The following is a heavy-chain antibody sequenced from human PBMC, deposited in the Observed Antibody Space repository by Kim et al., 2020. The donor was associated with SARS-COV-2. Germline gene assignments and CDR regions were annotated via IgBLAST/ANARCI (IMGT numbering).Heavy chain of an antibody. CDR2: INHSGST. J-gene: IGHJ4*02. D-gene: IGHD3-22*01. CDR1: GGSFSGYY. CDR3: ARVMFSGSSGYYAPRADFDY. V-gene: IGHV4-34*01. Sequence: SETLSLTCAVYGGSFSGYYWSWIRQPPGKGLEWIGEINHSGSTNYNPSLKSRVTISVDTSKNQFSLKLSSVTAADTAVYYCARVMFSGSSGYYAPRADFDYWGQGTLVTVSS.